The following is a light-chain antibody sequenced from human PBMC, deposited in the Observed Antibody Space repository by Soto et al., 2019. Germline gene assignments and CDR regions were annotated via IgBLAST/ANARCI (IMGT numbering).Light chain of an antibody. V-gene: IGKV3-20*01. CDR1: QSISRSY. Sequence: EIVLTQSPATLSLSPGESATLSCRASQSISRSYLAWYQQQPGQAPRPLIFGASSRASDIPGRFSGSGSGTDFTLTISRLEPEDFAVYYCQHSCSSPPWTFGQGTKVEIK. CDR2: GAS. CDR3: QHSCSSPPWT. J-gene: IGKJ1*01.